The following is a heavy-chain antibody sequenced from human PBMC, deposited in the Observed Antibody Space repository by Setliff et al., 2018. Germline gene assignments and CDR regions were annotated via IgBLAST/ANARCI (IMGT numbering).Heavy chain of an antibody. J-gene: IGHJ6*03. D-gene: IGHD3-3*01. Sequence: PGGSLRLSCAASGFTFSSYGMHWVRQAPGKGLEWVAFIRYDGSNKYYADSVKGGFTISRDNSKNTLYLQMNSLRAEDTAVYYCAKDGDYNFWSGYFRAYYYYYYMDVWGKGTTVTVSS. V-gene: IGHV3-30*02. CDR1: GFTFSSYG. CDR2: IRYDGSNK. CDR3: AKDGDYNFWSGYFRAYYYYYYMDV.